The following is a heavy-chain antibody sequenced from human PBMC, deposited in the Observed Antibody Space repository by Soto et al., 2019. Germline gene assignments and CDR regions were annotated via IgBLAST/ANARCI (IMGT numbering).Heavy chain of an antibody. CDR3: ARDTRGLSIAVAGKVNYGMDV. J-gene: IGHJ6*02. V-gene: IGHV1-69*13. CDR1: GDTFSSYA. Sequence: ASVKVSCKASGDTFSSYAISWVRQAPGQGLEWMGGIIPIFGTANYAQKFQGRVTITADESTSTAYMELSSLRSEDTAVYYCARDTRGLSIAVAGKVNYGMDVWGQGTTVTVSS. D-gene: IGHD6-19*01. CDR2: IIPIFGTA.